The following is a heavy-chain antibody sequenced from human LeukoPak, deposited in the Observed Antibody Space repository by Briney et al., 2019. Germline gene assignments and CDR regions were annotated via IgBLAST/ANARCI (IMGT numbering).Heavy chain of an antibody. CDR3: ARGDSSGYYSHY. Sequence: GGSLRLSCAASGCTFSGYAMHWVRQAPGKGLEYVSAISSNGGSTYYANSVKGRFTISRYNSKNTLYLQMGSLRAEDMAVDYCARGDSSGYYSHYWGQGTLVTVSS. CDR2: ISSNGGST. V-gene: IGHV3-64*01. D-gene: IGHD3-22*01. J-gene: IGHJ4*02. CDR1: GCTFSGYA.